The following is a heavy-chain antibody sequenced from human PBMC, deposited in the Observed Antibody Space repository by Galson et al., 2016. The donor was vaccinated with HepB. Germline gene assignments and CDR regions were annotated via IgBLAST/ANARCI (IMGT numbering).Heavy chain of an antibody. CDR3: ARDVQYRFDS. CDR2: INPSSGGT. D-gene: IGHD2/OR15-2a*01. V-gene: IGHV1-2*02. J-gene: IGHJ4*02. CDR1: GYTFTDYY. Sequence: SVKVSCKASGYTFTDYYIHWVRLAPGQGLEWMGWINPSSGGTNYAQKFQGRVTMTRDTSISTAYLEVSRLRSDDTALYYCARDVQYRFDSWGQGTLVTVSS.